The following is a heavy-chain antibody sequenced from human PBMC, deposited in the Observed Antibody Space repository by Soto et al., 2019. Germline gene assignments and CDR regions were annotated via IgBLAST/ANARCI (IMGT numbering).Heavy chain of an antibody. J-gene: IGHJ4*02. CDR3: ARVGGVAARTFDY. Sequence: SETLSLTCTVSGGSISPFYWSWVRQPPGKGLEWIGYLYYSGNTNYNPSLKSRATISVDASKNQVSLRLTSVTAADTAVYYCARVGGVAARTFDYWGQGTVVTVSS. V-gene: IGHV4-59*01. CDR1: GGSISPFY. D-gene: IGHD2-15*01. CDR2: LYYSGNT.